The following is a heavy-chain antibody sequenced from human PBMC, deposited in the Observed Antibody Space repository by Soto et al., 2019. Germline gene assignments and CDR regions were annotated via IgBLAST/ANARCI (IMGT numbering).Heavy chain of an antibody. CDR2: ISAYNGNT. V-gene: IGHV1-18*01. Sequence: QVQLVQSGAEVKKPGASVKVSCKASGYTFTSYGISWVRQSPGQGLEWMGWISAYNGNTNYAQKLQGRVTMTTDTSTSTAYMELRSLRSDDTAVYYCAREEYIVVVPAAIGLPYYYGMDVWGQGTTVTVSS. CDR3: AREEYIVVVPAAIGLPYYYGMDV. D-gene: IGHD2-2*01. J-gene: IGHJ6*02. CDR1: GYTFTSYG.